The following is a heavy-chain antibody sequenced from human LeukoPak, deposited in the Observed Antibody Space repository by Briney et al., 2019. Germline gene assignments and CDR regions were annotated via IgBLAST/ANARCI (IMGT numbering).Heavy chain of an antibody. CDR3: AKLTRYGPGSYCDY. D-gene: IGHD3-10*01. CDR1: GFTFSNSA. Sequence: GGSLRLSCAASGFTFSNSAMTWVRQAPGKGLEWVSAISGSGGSTYYADSVKGRFTISRDNSKNTLFLQMSSLRAEDTAVYYCAKLTRYGPGSYCDYWGQGTLVTVSS. V-gene: IGHV3-23*01. J-gene: IGHJ4*02. CDR2: ISGSGGST.